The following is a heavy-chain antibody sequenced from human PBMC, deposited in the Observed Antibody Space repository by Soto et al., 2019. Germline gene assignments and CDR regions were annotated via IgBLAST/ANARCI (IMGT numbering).Heavy chain of an antibody. CDR3: SRSSAARKSYDGVDL. Sequence: PGESLKISCKGSGYSFTSYWIGWVRQMPGKGLELMGIIYPGDSDTRYSPSFQGQVTISADKSISTAYLQWSSLKASDTAMYYCSRSSAARKSYDGVDLWGQGTTVTVSS. CDR2: IYPGDSDT. CDR1: GYSFTSYW. D-gene: IGHD6-6*01. V-gene: IGHV5-51*01. J-gene: IGHJ6*02.